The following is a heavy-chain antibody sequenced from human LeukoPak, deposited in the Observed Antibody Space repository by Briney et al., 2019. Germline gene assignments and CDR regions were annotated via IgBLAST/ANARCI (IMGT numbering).Heavy chain of an antibody. D-gene: IGHD3-10*01. J-gene: IGHJ5*02. CDR1: GGSISSSSYY. CDR2: ISDSGSAI. CDR3: AKDRGTMVRGDTNWFDP. Sequence: LSLTCTVSGGSISSSSYYWGWIRQPPGEGLEWVSCISDSGSAISYADSVKGRFTISRDNAKNSLYLQMNSLRAEDTAVYYCAKDRGTMVRGDTNWFDPWGQGTLVTVSS. V-gene: IGHV3-11*01.